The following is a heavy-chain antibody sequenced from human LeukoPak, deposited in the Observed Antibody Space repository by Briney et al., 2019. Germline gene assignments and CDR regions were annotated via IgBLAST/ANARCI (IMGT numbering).Heavy chain of an antibody. CDR2: IYYSGST. Sequence: SETLSLTCTVCGGSNVGYYWSWVRQPPGKGLEWIAYIYYSGSTNYNPSLKSRVTISLDTSKNQFSLKLSSVTAADTAVYYCAVGATHYYMDVWGKGTTVTVSS. J-gene: IGHJ6*03. CDR1: GGSNVGYY. D-gene: IGHD3-16*01. V-gene: IGHV4-59*08. CDR3: AVGATHYYMDV.